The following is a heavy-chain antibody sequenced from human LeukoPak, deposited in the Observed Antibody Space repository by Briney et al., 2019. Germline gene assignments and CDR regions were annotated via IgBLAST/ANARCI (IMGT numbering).Heavy chain of an antibody. D-gene: IGHD3/OR15-3a*01. CDR1: GFTFSNSP. CDR2: ISYDGTNK. Sequence: TGGSLRLSCAASGFTFSNSPMHWVRQAPGKGLEWMAVISYDGTNKYYADSVKGQFTISRDNSKNTLYLQMNSLRAEDTAVYYCARDWGLVEYWGQGTLVTVSS. J-gene: IGHJ4*02. V-gene: IGHV3-30-3*01. CDR3: ARDWGLVEY.